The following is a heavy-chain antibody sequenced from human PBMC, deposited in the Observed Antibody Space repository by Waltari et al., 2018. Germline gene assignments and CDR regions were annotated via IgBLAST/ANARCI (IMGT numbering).Heavy chain of an antibody. CDR2: IYHSGST. D-gene: IGHD3-16*02. CDR1: GYSISSGYY. Sequence: QVQLQESGPGLVKPSETLSLTCAVSGYSISSGYYWGWIRQPPGKGLEWIGSIYHSGSTSYNPSLKSRVTISVDTSKNQFSLKLSSVTAADTAVYYCARSYYDYVWGSYRPYYFDYWGQGTLVTVSS. J-gene: IGHJ4*02. V-gene: IGHV4-38-2*01. CDR3: ARSYYDYVWGSYRPYYFDY.